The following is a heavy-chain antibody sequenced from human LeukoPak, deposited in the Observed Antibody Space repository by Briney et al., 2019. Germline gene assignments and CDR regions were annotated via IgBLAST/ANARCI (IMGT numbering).Heavy chain of an antibody. CDR2: ISGSGGTT. CDR3: AKGGRWDYYDSSH. J-gene: IGHJ3*01. Sequence: GGSLRLSCAASGLTFSSYAMTWVRQATGKGLEWVSGISGSGGTTYYADSVKGRFTISRDNSKNTLYLQMNSLRVEDTAVYYCAKGGRWDYYDSSHWGQGTMVTVSS. D-gene: IGHD3-22*01. CDR1: GLTFSSYA. V-gene: IGHV3-23*01.